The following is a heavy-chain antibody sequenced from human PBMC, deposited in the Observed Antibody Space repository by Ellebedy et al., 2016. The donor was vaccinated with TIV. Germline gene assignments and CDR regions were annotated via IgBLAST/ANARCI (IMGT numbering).Heavy chain of an antibody. CDR2: ISYDGRNK. D-gene: IGHD3-10*01. CDR1: GFTFSSYA. J-gene: IGHJ6*02. V-gene: IGHV3-30*04. Sequence: GESLKISCAASGFTFSSYAMNWVRQAPGKGLEWVAVISYDGRNKYYADSVKGRFTISRDNSKNTLYLQINSLRAEDTAVNYCARVSQVWFGELLTRNYYYGMDVWGQGTTVTVSS. CDR3: ARVSQVWFGELLTRNYYYGMDV.